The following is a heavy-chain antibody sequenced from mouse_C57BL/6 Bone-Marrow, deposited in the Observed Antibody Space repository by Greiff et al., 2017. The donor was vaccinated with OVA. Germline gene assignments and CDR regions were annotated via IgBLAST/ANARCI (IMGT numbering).Heavy chain of an antibody. CDR3: ARGGFYYSNYVGWYFDV. CDR1: GYTFTSYW. J-gene: IGHJ1*03. D-gene: IGHD2-5*01. Sequence: QVQLQQPVAELVKPGASVKLSCKTSGYTFTSYWMHWVKQRPGQGLEWIGMIHPNSGSTNYNEKFKSKATLTVDKSSSTAYMQLSSLTSEDSAVYYCARGGFYYSNYVGWYFDVWGTGTTVTVSS. V-gene: IGHV1-64*01. CDR2: IHPNSGST.